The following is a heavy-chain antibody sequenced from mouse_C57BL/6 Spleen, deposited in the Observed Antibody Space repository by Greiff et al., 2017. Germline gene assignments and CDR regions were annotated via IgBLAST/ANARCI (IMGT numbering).Heavy chain of an antibody. D-gene: IGHD2-2*01. CDR2: IYPGDGDT. V-gene: IGHV1-80*01. CDR1: GYAFSSYW. CDR3: ARLRDGYDFDY. J-gene: IGHJ2*01. Sequence: QVHVKQSGAELVKPGASVKISCKASGYAFSSYWMNWVKQRPGKGLEWIGQIYPGDGDTNYNGKFKGKATLTADKSSSTAYMQLSSLTSEDSAVYFCARLRDGYDFDYWGQGTTLTVSS.